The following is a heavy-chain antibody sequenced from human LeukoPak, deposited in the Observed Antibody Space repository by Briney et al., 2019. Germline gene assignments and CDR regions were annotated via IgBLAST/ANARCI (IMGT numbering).Heavy chain of an antibody. Sequence: GGSLRLSCAASGFTFSSYWMSWVRQAPGKGLEWVANIKQDGSEKYYVDSVKGRFTISRDNAENSLYLQMNSLRAEDTAVYYCAKAPSSHILTGGYSDYWGQGTLVTVSS. V-gene: IGHV3-7*03. D-gene: IGHD3-9*01. CDR3: AKAPSSHILTGGYSDY. CDR2: IKQDGSEK. CDR1: GFTFSSYW. J-gene: IGHJ4*02.